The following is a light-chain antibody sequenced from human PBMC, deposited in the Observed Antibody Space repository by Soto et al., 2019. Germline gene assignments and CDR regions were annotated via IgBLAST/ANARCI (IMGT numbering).Light chain of an antibody. CDR1: QGIRND. CDR3: LQDYSYPRT. J-gene: IGKJ1*01. V-gene: IGKV1-6*01. Sequence: AIQMTQSPSSLSASVGDRVTITCRASQGIRNDLGWYQQKPGKAPRLLIYAASTLQIGVPSRFSGSGSGTYFTLTISSLQADDSATYYCLQDYSYPRTFGQGTKVEIK. CDR2: AAS.